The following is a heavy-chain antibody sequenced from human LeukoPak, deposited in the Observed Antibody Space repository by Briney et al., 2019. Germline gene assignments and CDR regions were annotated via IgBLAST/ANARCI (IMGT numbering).Heavy chain of an antibody. CDR1: GFTFSSYG. D-gene: IGHD2-2*01. J-gene: IGHJ4*02. Sequence: GGSLRLSCAASGFTFSSYGMHGVRQAPGTGLEWVAVISYDGSNKYYAYSVKGRFTISRDNSKNTLYLQMNSLRAEDTAVFFQAKDGIRYCSSTSCYYFDYWGQGTLVTVSS. V-gene: IGHV3-30*18. CDR2: ISYDGSNK. CDR3: AKDGIRYCSSTSCYYFDY.